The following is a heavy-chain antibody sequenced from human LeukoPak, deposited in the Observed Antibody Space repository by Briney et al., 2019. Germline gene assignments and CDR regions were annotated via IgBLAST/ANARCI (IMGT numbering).Heavy chain of an antibody. V-gene: IGHV1-8*01. CDR1: GYTFTSYD. J-gene: IGHJ4*02. CDR2: MNPNSGNT. D-gene: IGHD6-6*01. Sequence: ASVKVSCKASGYTFTSYDINWVRQAPGQGPERMGWMNPNSGNTGYAQKFQGRGTMTRNTSISTAYMELSTLRSEDTAVYYCAARGASNSSLRPLDYWGQGTLVTVSS. CDR3: AARGASNSSLRPLDY.